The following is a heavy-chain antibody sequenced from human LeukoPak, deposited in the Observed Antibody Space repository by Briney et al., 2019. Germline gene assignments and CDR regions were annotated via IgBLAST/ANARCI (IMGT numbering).Heavy chain of an antibody. CDR3: ARGEYGSGWYRD. J-gene: IGHJ4*02. CDR1: GFTFSSYG. CDR2: IYSGGNT. Sequence: PGGSLRLSCAASGFTFSSYGMHWVRQAPGKGLEWVSLIYSGGNTNYADSVKGRFTFSRDNSNNTLYLQMNSLRVEDTAVYYCARGEYGSGWYRDWGQGTLVTVSS. V-gene: IGHV3-53*01. D-gene: IGHD6-19*01.